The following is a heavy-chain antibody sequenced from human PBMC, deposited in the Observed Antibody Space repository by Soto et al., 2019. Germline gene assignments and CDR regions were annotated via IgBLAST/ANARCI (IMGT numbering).Heavy chain of an antibody. CDR3: ARGQRFSDWFDP. CDR2: IYSSGNT. J-gene: IGHJ5*02. CDR1: GGAISGYY. Sequence: QVQLQESGPGLVTPSETLSLTCTVSGGAISGYYWTWIRQPAGKGLEWIGRIYSSGNTKYNPSLQSRVTMSLDTSKNQFSLRLTSVTAADTAVYYCARGQRFSDWFDPWGQGPLVTVSS. V-gene: IGHV4-4*07. D-gene: IGHD3-3*01.